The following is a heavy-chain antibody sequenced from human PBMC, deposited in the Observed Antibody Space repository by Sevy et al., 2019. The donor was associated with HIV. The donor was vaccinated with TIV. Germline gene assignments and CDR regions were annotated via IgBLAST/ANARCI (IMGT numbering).Heavy chain of an antibody. CDR1: GFTFSNYA. D-gene: IGHD4-17*01. Sequence: GGSLRLSCVASGFTFSNYAMHWVRQAPGKGLEWVAFISYDGRNKYYADSVEGRFTISRDSSKSTLYLQMNSLRAEDTAVYFCAKDRYGDTAFGDYWGQGSLVTVSS. J-gene: IGHJ4*02. V-gene: IGHV3-30*04. CDR3: AKDRYGDTAFGDY. CDR2: ISYDGRNK.